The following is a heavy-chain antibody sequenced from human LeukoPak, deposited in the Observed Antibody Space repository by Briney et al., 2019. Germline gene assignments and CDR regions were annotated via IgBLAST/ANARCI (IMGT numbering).Heavy chain of an antibody. J-gene: IGHJ4*02. V-gene: IGHV3-49*03. Sequence: PGGSLRLSCTASGFTFGDYAMSWFRQAPGKGLEWVGFIRSKAYGGTTEYAASVKGRFTISRDDSKSIAYLQMNSLKTEDTAVYYCTRNHRGYSYGSPFDYWGQGTLVTVSS. CDR1: GFTFGDYA. CDR2: IRSKAYGGTT. CDR3: TRNHRGYSYGSPFDY. D-gene: IGHD5-18*01.